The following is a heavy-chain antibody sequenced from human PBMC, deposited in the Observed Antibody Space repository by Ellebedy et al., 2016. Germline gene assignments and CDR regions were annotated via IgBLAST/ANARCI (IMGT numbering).Heavy chain of an antibody. CDR3: ARHADYSGSSSN. CDR2: IYPADSDT. D-gene: IGHD1-26*01. Sequence: GESLKISXKGSGYIFNTYWIAWVRQMPGKGLEWMGIIYPADSDTRYSPSFQGQVTISADKSISTAYLQWSSLKASDTAMYYCARHADYSGSSSNWGQGTLVTVSS. V-gene: IGHV5-51*01. CDR1: GYIFNTYW. J-gene: IGHJ4*02.